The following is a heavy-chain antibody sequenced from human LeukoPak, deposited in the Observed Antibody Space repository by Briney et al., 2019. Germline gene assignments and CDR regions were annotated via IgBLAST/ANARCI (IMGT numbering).Heavy chain of an antibody. Sequence: GGSLRLSCAASGFTVSTNYMSWVRQTPGKGLEWVSVIYSGGSTYYADSVKGRFTISRDNSKNTLYLQMNSLRAEDTAVYYCARDRRETMITFGGVMTAGWFDPWGQGTLVTVSS. CDR2: IYSGGST. CDR3: ARDRRETMITFGGVMTAGWFDP. D-gene: IGHD3-16*01. J-gene: IGHJ5*02. V-gene: IGHV3-53*01. CDR1: GFTVSTNY.